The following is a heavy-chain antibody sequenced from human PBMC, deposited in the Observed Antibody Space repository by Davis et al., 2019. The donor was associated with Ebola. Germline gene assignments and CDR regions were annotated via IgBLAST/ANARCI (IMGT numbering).Heavy chain of an antibody. J-gene: IGHJ4*02. CDR3: ARDVFGIAAR. CDR2: IKQDGSEK. CDR1: EFIFSNYA. Sequence: PGGSLRLSCAASEFIFSNYAMNWVRQAPGKGLEWVANIKQDGSEKYYVDSVKGRFTISRDNAKNSLYLQMNSLRAEDTAVYYCARDVFGIAARWGQGTLVTVSS. V-gene: IGHV3-7*03. D-gene: IGHD6-6*01.